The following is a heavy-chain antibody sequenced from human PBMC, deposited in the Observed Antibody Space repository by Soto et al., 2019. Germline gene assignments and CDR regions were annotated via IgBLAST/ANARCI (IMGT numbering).Heavy chain of an antibody. CDR1: GFTFGSYS. D-gene: IGHD2-2*01. V-gene: IGHV3-48*01. CDR3: ERDFRAPLLATALLDYMDV. Sequence: PGGSLRLSCAASGFTFGSYSMNWVRQAPGKGLEWVSFILSSSGVIYYADSVKGRFTISRDNSKNSLYLQMNSLRAEDTAVYYCERDFRAPLLATALLDYMDVWGQGTSDTVSS. J-gene: IGHJ6*03. CDR2: ILSSSGVI.